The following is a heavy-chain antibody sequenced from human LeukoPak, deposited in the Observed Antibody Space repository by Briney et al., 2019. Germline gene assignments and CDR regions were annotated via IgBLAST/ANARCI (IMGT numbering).Heavy chain of an antibody. J-gene: IGHJ4*02. CDR2: ISYDGSNE. CDR1: GFTFSSYG. V-gene: IGHV3-30*03. Sequence: GGSLRLSCAASGFTFSSYGMHWVRQAPGKGLEWVAVISYDGSNEYYADSVKGRLTISRDNSKNTLYLQMNSLRAEDTAVYYCARDYYDSSGYYYYWGQGTLVTVSS. CDR3: ARDYYDSSGYYYY. D-gene: IGHD3-22*01.